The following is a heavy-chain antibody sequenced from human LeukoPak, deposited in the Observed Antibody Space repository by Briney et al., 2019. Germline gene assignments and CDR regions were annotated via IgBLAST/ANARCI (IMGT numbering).Heavy chain of an antibody. Sequence: GRSLRLSCAASGFTFSSYGMHWVRQAPGKGLEWVAVISYDGSNKYYADSVKGRFTISRDNSKNTLYLQMNSLRAEDTAVYYCAKDLHRYCSGGSCYTALDYWGQGTLVTVSS. V-gene: IGHV3-30*18. D-gene: IGHD2-15*01. CDR1: GFTFSSYG. CDR3: AKDLHRYCSGGSCYTALDY. J-gene: IGHJ4*02. CDR2: ISYDGSNK.